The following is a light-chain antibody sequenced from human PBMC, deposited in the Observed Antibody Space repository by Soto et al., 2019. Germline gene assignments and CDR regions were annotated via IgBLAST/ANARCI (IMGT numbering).Light chain of an antibody. Sequence: QSALTQPPSASGSPGQSVTISCTGTSSDVGGYNYVSWYRHHPGKAPKLLIYDVNNRPSGVSNHFSGSKSGNTASLVISGLQANDEADYYCSSYSTTNILVFGSGTKVTVL. CDR3: SSYSTTNILV. CDR1: SSDVGGYNY. V-gene: IGLV2-14*01. CDR2: DVN. J-gene: IGLJ1*01.